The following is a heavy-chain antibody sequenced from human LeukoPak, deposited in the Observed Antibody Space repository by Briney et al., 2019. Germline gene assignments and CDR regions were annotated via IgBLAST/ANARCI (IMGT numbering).Heavy chain of an antibody. CDR2: ITYNGAAT. D-gene: IGHD3-9*01. Sequence: GGSLRLSCAASGFPFCGYAMTGVRQAPGKGLEWVSSITYNGAATYYLDSVKARFTISRDNSRSTLYLQMDSLTAEDTALYYCAKDGLYFDGSTHIYHFDSWGQGTLVAVSS. CDR3: AKDGLYFDGSTHIYHFDS. V-gene: IGHV3-23*01. CDR1: GFPFCGYA. J-gene: IGHJ4*02.